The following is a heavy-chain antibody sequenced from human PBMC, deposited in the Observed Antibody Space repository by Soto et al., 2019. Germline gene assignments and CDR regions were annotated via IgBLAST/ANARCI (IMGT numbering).Heavy chain of an antibody. CDR2: ISASKGNT. V-gene: IGHV1-18*01. Sequence: QVQLVQSGAEVKKPGASVKVSCKASGYTFTNYGINWVRQAPGQGLEWMGWISASKGNTNYAQKLQGRVTMITDTATSTAYMELRSLRSDDTAVYYCARVSSGWPYDASDIWGQGTMVTVSS. J-gene: IGHJ3*02. D-gene: IGHD6-19*01. CDR3: ARVSSGWPYDASDI. CDR1: GYTFTNYG.